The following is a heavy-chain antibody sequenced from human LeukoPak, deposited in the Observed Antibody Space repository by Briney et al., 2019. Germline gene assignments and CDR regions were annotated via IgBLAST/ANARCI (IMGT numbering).Heavy chain of an antibody. V-gene: IGHV4-34*01. CDR3: AREWRMPGYYYYMDV. Sequence: SETLSLTCAVYGESFSGYYWSWIRQPPGKGLEWIGEINHSGSTNYNPSLKSRVTVSVDTSRNQFSLNLSSVTAADTAVYYCAREWRMPGYYYYMDVWGKGTTVTVSS. J-gene: IGHJ6*03. D-gene: IGHD2-8*01. CDR2: INHSGST. CDR1: GESFSGYY.